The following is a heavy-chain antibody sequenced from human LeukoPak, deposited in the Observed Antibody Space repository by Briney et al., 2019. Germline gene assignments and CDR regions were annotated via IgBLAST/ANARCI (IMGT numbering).Heavy chain of an antibody. CDR2: IYYSGST. Sequence: SETLSLTCTVSGGSISSHYWSWIRQPPGKGLEWIGYIYYSGSTNYNPSLKSRVTISVDTSKNQFSLKLSSVTAADTAVYYCARGRYSSLPGGVGNFDYWGQGTLVTVSS. CDR1: GGSISSHY. V-gene: IGHV4-59*11. D-gene: IGHD6-13*01. J-gene: IGHJ4*02. CDR3: ARGRYSSLPGGVGNFDY.